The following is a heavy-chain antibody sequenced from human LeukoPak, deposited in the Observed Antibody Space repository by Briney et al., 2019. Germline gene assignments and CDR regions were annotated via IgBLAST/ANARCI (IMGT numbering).Heavy chain of an antibody. Sequence: ASVKVSCKASGYTFTSYYMHWVRQAPGQGLEWMGIINPSGGSTSYAHKFQGRVTITADESTSTAYMELSRLRSEDTAVYYCASGQRITMVRGVMGNWFDPWGQGTLVTVSS. D-gene: IGHD3-10*01. CDR2: INPSGGST. J-gene: IGHJ5*02. V-gene: IGHV1-46*01. CDR3: ASGQRITMVRGVMGNWFDP. CDR1: GYTFTSYY.